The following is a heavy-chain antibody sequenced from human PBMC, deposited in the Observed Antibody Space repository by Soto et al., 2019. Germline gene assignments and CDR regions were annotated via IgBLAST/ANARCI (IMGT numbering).Heavy chain of an antibody. CDR1: GFIFSNAW. V-gene: IGHV3-15*01. CDR3: TTIYSGYEDDY. CDR2: IKSKTDGGTT. Sequence: EVQLVESGGGLVKPGGSLRLSCAASGFIFSNAWMSWVRQAPGKGLEWVGRIKSKTDGGTTDYAAPVKGRFTISRDDSKNTLYLQMNSLKTEDTAVYYCTTIYSGYEDDYWGQGTLVTVSS. J-gene: IGHJ4*02. D-gene: IGHD5-12*01.